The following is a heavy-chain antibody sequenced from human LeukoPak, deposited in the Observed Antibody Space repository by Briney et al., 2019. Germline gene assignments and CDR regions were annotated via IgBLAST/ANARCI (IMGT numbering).Heavy chain of an antibody. CDR3: ARDNVVVVPAAIRRWFDP. D-gene: IGHD2-2*02. Sequence: GGSLRLSCAASGFTFSSYGMHWVRQAPGKGLEWVAVIWYDGSNKYYADSVKGRFTISRDNSKNTLYLQMNSLRAEDTAVYYCARDNVVVVPAAIRRWFDPWGQGTLVTVSS. J-gene: IGHJ5*02. CDR1: GFTFSSYG. V-gene: IGHV3-33*01. CDR2: IWYDGSNK.